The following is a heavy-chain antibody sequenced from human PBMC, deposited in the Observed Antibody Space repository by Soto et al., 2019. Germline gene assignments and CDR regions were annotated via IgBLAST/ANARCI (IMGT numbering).Heavy chain of an antibody. V-gene: IGHV1-3*05. Sequence: QVQLAQSGAEERKPGASVKVSCEATGYTFTAYAMHWVRQAPGQRLEWMGWINPANGNTKYSQKFQGRLTITSDTSANTLYMELNSLTSEATAMYYCTRSAISPYGGLIGPFDYWGQGNLVTVSS. CDR1: GYTFTAYA. CDR3: TRSAISPYGGLIGPFDY. J-gene: IGHJ4*02. D-gene: IGHD3-16*02. CDR2: INPANGNT.